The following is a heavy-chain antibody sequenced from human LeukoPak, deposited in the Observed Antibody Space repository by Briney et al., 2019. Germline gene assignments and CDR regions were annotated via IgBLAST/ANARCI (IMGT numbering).Heavy chain of an antibody. CDR2: IYYSGTT. Sequence: ASETLSLTCTVSGGSISSYYWSWIRQPPGKGLEWVGYIYYSGTTYYNPSLESRVTLSVDTSKNQFSLRLSSVTAADTAVYYCARYRDSGGRLAFDIWGQGTMATVSS. CDR3: ARYRDSGGRLAFDI. V-gene: IGHV4-59*12. CDR1: GGSISSYY. D-gene: IGHD2-15*01. J-gene: IGHJ3*02.